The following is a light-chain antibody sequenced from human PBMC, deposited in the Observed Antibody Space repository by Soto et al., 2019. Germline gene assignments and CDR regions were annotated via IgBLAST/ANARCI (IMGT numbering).Light chain of an antibody. CDR2: EVS. J-gene: IGLJ1*01. CDR3: ISYTGSSTSYV. V-gene: IGLV2-14*01. CDR1: SSDVGSYDH. Sequence: QSALTQPASVSGSPGQSITISCSGTSSDVGSYDHVAWYQQFPGKTPKLMIYEVSNRPSGVSSRCSGSKSGNTASLTISGLQAEDEADYYCISYTGSSTSYVFGSGTQVTVL.